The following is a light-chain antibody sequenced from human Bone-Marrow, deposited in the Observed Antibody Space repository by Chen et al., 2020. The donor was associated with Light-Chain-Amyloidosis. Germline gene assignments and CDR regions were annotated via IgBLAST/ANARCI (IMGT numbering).Light chain of an antibody. CDR1: SSYVGGDNH. CDR3: SSYTITNTLV. Sequence: QSALTQPASVSGSPGQSITISCTGTSSYVGGDNHVSWYQQHPDKAPKLMIYEVTNRPSWFPDRFSGSKSDNTASLTISGLQTEDEADYFCSSYTITNTLVFGSGTRVTVL. CDR2: EVT. V-gene: IGLV2-14*01. J-gene: IGLJ1*01.